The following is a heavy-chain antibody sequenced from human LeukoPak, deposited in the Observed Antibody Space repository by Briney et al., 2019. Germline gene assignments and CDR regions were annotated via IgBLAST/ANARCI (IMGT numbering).Heavy chain of an antibody. V-gene: IGHV4-4*07. CDR1: GGSISSYY. J-gene: IGHJ4*02. D-gene: IGHD6-13*01. CDR2: IYTSGST. CDR3: ARSGIAAAGIRLGYFDY. Sequence: SETLSLTCTVSGGSISSYYWSWIRQPAGKGLEWIGRIYTSGSTNYNPSLKSRVTMSVDTFKNQFSLKLSSVTAADTAVYYCARSGIAAAGIRLGYFDYWGQGTLVTVSS.